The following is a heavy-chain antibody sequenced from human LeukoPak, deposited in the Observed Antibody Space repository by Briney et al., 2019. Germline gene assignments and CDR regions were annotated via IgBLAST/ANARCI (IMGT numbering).Heavy chain of an antibody. V-gene: IGHV3-21*01. CDR1: EFILSTYA. CDR3: ARGGTPFGH. J-gene: IGHJ4*02. D-gene: IGHD1-1*01. CDR2: ISPSGSAI. Sequence: GGSLRLSCADSEFILSTYAMNWVRQAPGRGLEWVSSISPSGSAIFYAHSVKGRFTISRDNAKNSLYLQMNSLRAEDTAVYYCARGGTPFGHWGQGTLVTVSS.